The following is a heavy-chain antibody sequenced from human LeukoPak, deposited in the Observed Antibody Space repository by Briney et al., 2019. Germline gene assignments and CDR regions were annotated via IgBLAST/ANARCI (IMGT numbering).Heavy chain of an antibody. V-gene: IGHV3-7*03. D-gene: IGHD6-6*01. Sequence: GGSLRLSCAASGFTFSRHWMTWVRQAPGKGLEWVANIKHDGSEKNYVDSVRGRFTISRDNAKNSLYLQMTSLRAEDTAVYYCATSSSSSYWGQGTLVTVSS. CDR2: IKHDGSEK. J-gene: IGHJ4*02. CDR1: GFTFSRHW. CDR3: ATSSSSSY.